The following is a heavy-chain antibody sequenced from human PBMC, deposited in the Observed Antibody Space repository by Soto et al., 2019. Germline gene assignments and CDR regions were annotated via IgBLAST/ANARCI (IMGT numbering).Heavy chain of an antibody. D-gene: IGHD2-15*01. V-gene: IGHV3-15*01. Sequence: EVQLVESGGGLVKPGGSLRLSCAASGFTFSNAWMSWVRQAPGKGLEWVGRIKSKTDGGTTDYAAPVKGRVTISRDDSKNTLYLQMNSLKTEDTAVYYCTALKGYCSGGSCYYYYYYMDVWGKGTTVTVSS. J-gene: IGHJ6*03. CDR2: IKSKTDGGTT. CDR1: GFTFSNAW. CDR3: TALKGYCSGGSCYYYYYYMDV.